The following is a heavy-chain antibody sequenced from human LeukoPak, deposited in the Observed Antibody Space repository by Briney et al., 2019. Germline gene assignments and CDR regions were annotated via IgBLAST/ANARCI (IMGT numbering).Heavy chain of an antibody. CDR3: ARDGGSCYSCVWFDP. V-gene: IGHV1-2*02. Sequence: ASVKVSCKASGYTFTGYYMHWVLQAPGQGLEWMGWINPNSGGTNYAQKFQGRVTMTRDTSISTAYMELSRLRSDDTAVYYCARDGGSCYSCVWFDPWGQGTLVTVSS. CDR1: GYTFTGYY. CDR2: INPNSGGT. D-gene: IGHD2-15*01. J-gene: IGHJ5*02.